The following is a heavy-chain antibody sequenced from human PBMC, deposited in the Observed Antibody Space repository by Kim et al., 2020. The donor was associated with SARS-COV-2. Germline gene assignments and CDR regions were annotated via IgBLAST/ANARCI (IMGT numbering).Heavy chain of an antibody. D-gene: IGHD3-10*01. CDR1: GFNFDDYA. CDR2: ISWDGDSV. Sequence: GGSLRLSCATSGFNFDDYAMHWVRQAPGKGLEWLSVISWDGDSVYYAASVEGRFTISRDNSKDSLSLQMHDLRPDDTALYFCAKELVARENVVRGVIRTDGADYWGQGTLVTVSS. J-gene: IGHJ4*02. CDR3: AKELVARENVVRGVIRTDGADY. V-gene: IGHV3-43D*03.